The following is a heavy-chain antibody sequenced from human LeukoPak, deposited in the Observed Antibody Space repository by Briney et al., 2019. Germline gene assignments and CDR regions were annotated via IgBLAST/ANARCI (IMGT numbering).Heavy chain of an antibody. J-gene: IGHJ6*03. CDR2: IFHSGTS. V-gene: IGHV4-30-4*01. CDR3: ARRARLSSHYYFIDV. D-gene: IGHD1-26*01. Sequence: SQTLSLSCTVSGGSITSGGSYWSWIRQPPGKGLEWIVYIFHSGTSYSNPSLKRRITISVDTSKNQFSLKLSSVTAADTAVYYCARRARLSSHYYFIDVWGKGTTVSVSS. CDR1: GGSITSGGSY.